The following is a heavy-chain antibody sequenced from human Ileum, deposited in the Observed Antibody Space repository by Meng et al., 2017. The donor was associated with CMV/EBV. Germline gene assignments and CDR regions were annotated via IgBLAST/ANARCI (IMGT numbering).Heavy chain of an antibody. CDR2: IHDSGST. J-gene: IGHJ4*02. D-gene: IGHD6-6*01. V-gene: IGHV4-30-4*01. CDR1: GDSISSGHYS. Sequence: QAGPQEWGPGMEKPSQTLSLPCTVSGDSISSGHYSLSWIRQTPGKGLEWIGHIHDSGSTYYNPSLQSRVTISVDTSKNQFSLKLSSVTAADTAVYYCARVWGIAVRPLDYWGQGTLVTVSS. CDR3: ARVWGIAVRPLDY.